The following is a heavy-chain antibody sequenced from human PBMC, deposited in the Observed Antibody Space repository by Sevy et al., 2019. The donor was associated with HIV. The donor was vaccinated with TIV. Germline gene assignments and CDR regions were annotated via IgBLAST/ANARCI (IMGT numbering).Heavy chain of an antibody. V-gene: IGHV3-33*08. D-gene: IGHD4-17*01. J-gene: IGHJ5*02. CDR1: GFPFTNHG. CDR3: ARDREFYDHGEYGPTSAPDP. Sequence: GGSLRLSCEASGFPFTNHGVHWVRQAPGKGLAWVALMWFDGSNKYYADSVKGRFTVSRDDSKNTLYLQMNSLRADDTAIYYCARDREFYDHGEYGPTSAPDPWGQGTLVTVSS. CDR2: MWFDGSNK.